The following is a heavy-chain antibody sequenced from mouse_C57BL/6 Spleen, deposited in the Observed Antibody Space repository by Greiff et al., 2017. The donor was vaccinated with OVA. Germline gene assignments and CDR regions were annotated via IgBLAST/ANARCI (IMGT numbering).Heavy chain of an antibody. CDR3: AKGVLVDD. CDR1: GYTFTSYW. V-gene: IGHV1-52*01. J-gene: IGHJ2*01. Sequence: QVQLQQPGAELVRPGSSVKLSCTASGYTFTSYWMHWVKQRPIQGLEWIGNIDPSDSETHYNQKFKDKATLTVDKSSSTAYMQLSSLTSEDAAVEYCAKGVLVDDWGQGTTLTVSS. CDR2: IDPSDSET.